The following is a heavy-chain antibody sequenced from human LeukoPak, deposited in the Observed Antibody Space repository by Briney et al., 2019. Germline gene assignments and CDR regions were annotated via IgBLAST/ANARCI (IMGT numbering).Heavy chain of an antibody. Sequence: SETLSLTCTVSGGSFSSHYWSWIRQPPGKGLEWIGYIYNSGSTNYNPSLKGRVTISVDMSKNQFSLNLASVTAADTAVYYCARDLWAYCTRTSCFPIWGQGTLVAVSS. J-gene: IGHJ1*01. CDR1: GGSFSSHY. V-gene: IGHV4-59*11. CDR2: IYNSGST. CDR3: ARDLWAYCTRTSCFPI. D-gene: IGHD2-2*01.